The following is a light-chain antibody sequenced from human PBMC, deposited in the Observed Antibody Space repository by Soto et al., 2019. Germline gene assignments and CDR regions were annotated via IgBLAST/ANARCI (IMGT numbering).Light chain of an antibody. Sequence: EIVLTQSPGTLSLSPGERATLSCRASQSVSNNYLAWYQQKPGQAPRLLIYGASNRATGIPDRFSGSGSGTDFTLTISRLEPEDFAVYYCHQYGSSGTFGQGTKLDIK. CDR1: QSVSNNY. V-gene: IGKV3-20*01. CDR2: GAS. CDR3: HQYGSSGT. J-gene: IGKJ1*01.